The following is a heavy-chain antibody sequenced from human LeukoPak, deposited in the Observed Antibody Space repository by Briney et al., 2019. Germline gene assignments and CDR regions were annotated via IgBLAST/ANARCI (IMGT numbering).Heavy chain of an antibody. CDR2: INPNSGGT. V-gene: IGHV1-2*02. J-gene: IGHJ4*02. CDR3: ARGRYSYGRIFDY. D-gene: IGHD5-18*01. CDR1: GYTFTGYY. Sequence: ASVKVSCKASGYTFTGYYMHWVRQAPGQGLEWMGWINPNSGGTNYAQKFQGRVTITRNTSISTAYMELSSLRSEDTAVYYCARGRYSYGRIFDYWGQGTLVTVSS.